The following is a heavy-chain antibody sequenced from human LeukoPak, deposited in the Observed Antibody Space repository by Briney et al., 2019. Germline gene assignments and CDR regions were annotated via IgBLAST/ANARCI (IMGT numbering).Heavy chain of an antibody. Sequence: GGSLRLSCAASVFTFSSYGMHWVRQAPGKGLEWVAVIWYDGSNKYYADSVKGRFTISRDNPKNTLYLQMNSLRAEDTAVYYCARDKGGGIAAAYDYWGQGTLVTVSS. V-gene: IGHV3-33*01. CDR2: IWYDGSNK. D-gene: IGHD6-13*01. CDR3: ARDKGGGIAAAYDY. CDR1: VFTFSSYG. J-gene: IGHJ4*02.